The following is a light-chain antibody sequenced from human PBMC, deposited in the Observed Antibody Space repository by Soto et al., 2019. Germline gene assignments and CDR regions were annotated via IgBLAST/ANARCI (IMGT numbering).Light chain of an antibody. V-gene: IGLV2-14*01. CDR1: SSDVGGSHY. CDR3: TAYTSTSSPSYG. J-gene: IGLJ1*01. CDR2: EGS. Sequence: QSVLTQPASVSVSPGQSITISCTGTSSDVGGSHYVSWYQHHPGKAPKLILYEGSSRPSRVSDRFSGANSGTTASLTISGLQAEDAADYYCTAYTSTSSPSYGFGTGTKLTVL.